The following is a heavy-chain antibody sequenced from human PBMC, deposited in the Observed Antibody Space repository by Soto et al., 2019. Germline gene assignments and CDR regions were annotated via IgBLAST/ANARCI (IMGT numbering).Heavy chain of an antibody. CDR2: ISDRGGST. J-gene: IGHJ4*02. Sequence: PGGSLRLSCAASGFTFSNYAVSWVRQAPGRGLEWVASISDRGGSTKYADSVKGRFTISRDNSRNTLFLQMDSLRAEDTAVYYCARLPYSYVSLYFFDFWGQGTLVTVSS. V-gene: IGHV3-23*01. CDR1: GFTFSNYA. CDR3: ARLPYSYVSLYFFDF. D-gene: IGHD5-18*01.